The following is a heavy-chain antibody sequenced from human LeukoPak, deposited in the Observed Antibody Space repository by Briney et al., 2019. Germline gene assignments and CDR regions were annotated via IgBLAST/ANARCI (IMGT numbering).Heavy chain of an antibody. CDR2: IRYDGSHK. J-gene: IGHJ5*02. Sequence: GGSLRLSCAASGFTFSSYGMHWVRQAPGKGLEWVAFIRYDGSHKYYADSVKGRFTISRDNSKNTLYLQMNSLRAEDTAVYYCAKGWFDPWGQGTLVTVSS. CDR3: AKGWFDP. CDR1: GFTFSSYG. V-gene: IGHV3-30*02.